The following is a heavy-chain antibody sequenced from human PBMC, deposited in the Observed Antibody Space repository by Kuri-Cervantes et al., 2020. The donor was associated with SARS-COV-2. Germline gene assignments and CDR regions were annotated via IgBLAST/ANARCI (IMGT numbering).Heavy chain of an antibody. CDR1: GYTFTGYY. CDR3: ARDREDRVGATFDY. Sequence: ASVKVSCKASGYTFTGYYMHWVRQAPGQGPEWMGWINPNSGGTNYAQKFQGRVTMTRDTSISTAYMELRRLRSDDTAVYYCARDREDRVGATFDYWGQGTLVTVSS. CDR2: INPNSGGT. J-gene: IGHJ4*02. V-gene: IGHV1-2*02. D-gene: IGHD1-26*01.